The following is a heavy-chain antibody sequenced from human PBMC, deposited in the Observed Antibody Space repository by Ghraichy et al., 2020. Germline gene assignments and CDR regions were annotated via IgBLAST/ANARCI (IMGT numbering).Heavy chain of an antibody. CDR2: ISGSGGST. V-gene: IGHV3-23*01. J-gene: IGHJ5*02. Sequence: GGSLRLSCAASGFTFSSYAMSWVRQAPGKGLEWVSAISGSGGSTYYADSVKGRFTISRDNSKNTLYLQMNSLGAEDTAVYYCAKSVRGVIITRNWFDPWGQGTLVTVSS. CDR1: GFTFSSYA. CDR3: AKSVRGVIITRNWFDP. D-gene: IGHD3-10*01.